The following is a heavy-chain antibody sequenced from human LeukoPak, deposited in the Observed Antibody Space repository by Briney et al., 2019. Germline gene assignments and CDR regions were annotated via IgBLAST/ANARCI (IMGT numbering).Heavy chain of an antibody. CDR1: GYTFTGYY. D-gene: IGHD6-19*01. V-gene: IGHV1-8*02. J-gene: IGHJ5*02. CDR2: INPNSGNT. Sequence: ASVKVSCKASGYTFTGYYMHWVRQAPGQGLEWMGRINPNSGNTGYAQKFQGRVTMTRNTSISTAYMELSSLRSEDTAVYYCARGRRGSGGWYVGFDPWGQGTLVTVSS. CDR3: ARGRRGSGGWYVGFDP.